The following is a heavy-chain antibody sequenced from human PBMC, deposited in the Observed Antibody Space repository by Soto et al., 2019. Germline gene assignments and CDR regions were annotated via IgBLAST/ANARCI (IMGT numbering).Heavy chain of an antibody. V-gene: IGHV3-33*01. D-gene: IGHD3-22*01. Sequence: QVQLVESGGGVVQPGRSLRLSCAASGFTFSSYGMHWVRQAPGKGLEWVAVIWYGGSNKYYAGSVKGRFTISRDNSKNTLYLRMNSLRAEDTAVYYCARTLYDSSGYHHFQHWGQGTLVTVSS. J-gene: IGHJ1*01. CDR2: IWYGGSNK. CDR1: GFTFSSYG. CDR3: ARTLYDSSGYHHFQH.